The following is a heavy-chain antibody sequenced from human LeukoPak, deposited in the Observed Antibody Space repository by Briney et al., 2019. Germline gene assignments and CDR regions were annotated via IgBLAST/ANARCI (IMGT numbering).Heavy chain of an antibody. Sequence: GGSLRLSCAASGFTFSSYSMNWVRQAPGKGLEWVSSISSSSSYIYYADSVKGRFTISRDNAKNSLYLQMNSLRAEDTAVYYCARGHGSSGWYWDYWGQGTLVTVSS. J-gene: IGHJ4*02. CDR2: ISSSSSYI. V-gene: IGHV3-21*01. CDR3: ARGHGSSGWYWDY. D-gene: IGHD6-19*01. CDR1: GFTFSSYS.